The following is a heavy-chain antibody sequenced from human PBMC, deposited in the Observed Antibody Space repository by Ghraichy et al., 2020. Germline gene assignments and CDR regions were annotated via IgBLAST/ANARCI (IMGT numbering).Heavy chain of an antibody. CDR1: GGSFSGYY. Sequence: SETLSLTCAVYGGSFSGYYWSWIRQPPGKGLEWIGEINHSGSTNYNPSLKSRVTISVDTSKNQFSLKLSSVTAADTAVYYCARRGSDYDFWSGYSLSFDYWGQGTLVTVSS. J-gene: IGHJ4*02. D-gene: IGHD3-3*01. CDR2: INHSGST. V-gene: IGHV4-34*01. CDR3: ARRGSDYDFWSGYSLSFDY.